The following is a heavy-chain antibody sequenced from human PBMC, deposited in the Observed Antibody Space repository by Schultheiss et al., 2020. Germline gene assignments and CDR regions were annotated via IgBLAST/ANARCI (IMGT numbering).Heavy chain of an antibody. CDR2: ISYDGSTK. CDR1: GFTFSSYA. CDR3: ARDQVAATQGWFDP. Sequence: GGSLRLSCAASGFTFSSYAMHWVRQPPGKGLEWVAIISYDGSTKYYADSVKGRFTISRDNSKNTLYLQMNSLRAEDTAVYYCARDQVAATQGWFDPWGQGTLVTVSS. D-gene: IGHD2-15*01. J-gene: IGHJ5*02. V-gene: IGHV3-30-3*01.